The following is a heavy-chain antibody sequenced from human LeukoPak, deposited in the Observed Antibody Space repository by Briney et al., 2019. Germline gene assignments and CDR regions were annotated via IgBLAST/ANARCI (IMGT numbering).Heavy chain of an antibody. Sequence: ASVKVFCKASGYTFTGYYMHWVRQAPGQGLEWMGWINHNSGGTNYAQKFQGRVTMTRDTSISTAYMELSRLRSDDTAVYYCARVSSSWFFDYWGQGTLVTVSS. J-gene: IGHJ4*02. CDR2: INHNSGGT. CDR1: GYTFTGYY. CDR3: ARVSSSWFFDY. D-gene: IGHD6-13*01. V-gene: IGHV1-2*02.